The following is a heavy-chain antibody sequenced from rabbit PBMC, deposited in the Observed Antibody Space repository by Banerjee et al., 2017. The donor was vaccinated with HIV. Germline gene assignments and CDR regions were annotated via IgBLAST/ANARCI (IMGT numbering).Heavy chain of an antibody. CDR2: IYGGDGST. D-gene: IGHD1-1*01. J-gene: IGHJ3*01. CDR3: ARAISGDNDWLTRLDL. V-gene: IGHV1S45*01. CDR1: GFSFSSNW. Sequence: LEESGGGLVKPGGTLTLTCTVSGFSFSSNWICWVRQAPGKGLEWIGCIYGGDGSTYYASWVNGRFTISKTSSTTVTLQMTSLPAADTATYFCARAISGDNDWLTRLDLWGPGTLVTVS.